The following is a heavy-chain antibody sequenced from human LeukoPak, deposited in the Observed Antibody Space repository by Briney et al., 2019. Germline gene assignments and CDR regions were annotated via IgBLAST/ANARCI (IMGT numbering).Heavy chain of an antibody. CDR3: ANGDHENFDALDI. CDR1: GFTFSTYG. D-gene: IGHD2-21*02. Sequence: PGGSLRLSCAASGFTFSTYGMHWVRQAPGKGLDWVALISYDGRNIYYADSVKGRFTIYRDKPKNTLYLQMKSLRAEDTAVYYCANGDHENFDALDIWGQGTMVTVSS. CDR2: ISYDGRNI. J-gene: IGHJ3*02. V-gene: IGHV3-30*18.